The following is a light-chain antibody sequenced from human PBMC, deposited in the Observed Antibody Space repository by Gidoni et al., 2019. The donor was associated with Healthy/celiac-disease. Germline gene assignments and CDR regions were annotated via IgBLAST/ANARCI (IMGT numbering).Light chain of an antibody. CDR1: QSISGY. Sequence: DIQMTQSPSSLSASVGDRVAITCRASQSISGYLNWYQQKPGKAPNLLIYAASSLQSGVPSRFSGSGSGTDFTLTISSLQPEDFATYYCQQSYSTPCSFXXXTKLEIK. J-gene: IGKJ2*04. CDR2: AAS. V-gene: IGKV1-39*01. CDR3: QQSYSTPCS.